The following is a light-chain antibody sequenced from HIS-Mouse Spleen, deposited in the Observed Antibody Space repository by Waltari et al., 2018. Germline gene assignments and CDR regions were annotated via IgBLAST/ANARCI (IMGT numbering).Light chain of an antibody. CDR1: QSISSY. J-gene: IGKJ2*01. CDR3: QQSYSTPPNT. Sequence: DIQMTQSPSSLSASVGDRVTITCRASQSISSYLNWYQQKPGKDPKLLIYAASSLQSGVPSRFSGSGSGTDFTLTISSLQPEDFATYYCQQSYSTPPNTFGQGTKLEIK. CDR2: AAS. V-gene: IGKV1-39*01.